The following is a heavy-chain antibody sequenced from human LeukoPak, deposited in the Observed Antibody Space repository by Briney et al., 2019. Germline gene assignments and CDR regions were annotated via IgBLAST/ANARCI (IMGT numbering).Heavy chain of an antibody. CDR3: AKDITIFGVATVPDAFDI. Sequence: GGSLRLSCAAPGFTFSSYAMSWVRQAPGKGLEWVSGISWNSGSIGYADSVKGRFTISRDNAKDSLYLQMNSLRAEDMALYYCAKDITIFGVATVPDAFDIWGQGTMVTVSS. V-gene: IGHV3-9*03. CDR2: ISWNSGSI. CDR1: GFTFSSYA. D-gene: IGHD3-3*01. J-gene: IGHJ3*02.